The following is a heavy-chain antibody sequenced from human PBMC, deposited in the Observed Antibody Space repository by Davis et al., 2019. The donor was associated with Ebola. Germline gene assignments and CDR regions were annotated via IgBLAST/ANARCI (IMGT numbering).Heavy chain of an antibody. CDR2: IYHSGST. J-gene: IGHJ5*02. D-gene: IGHD2-8*01. V-gene: IGHV4-38-2*02. CDR3: ARDIHCTNGVCSYFDP. CDR1: GYSISSGYY. Sequence: SETLSLTCTVSGYSISSGYYWGWIRQPPGKGLEWIGSIYHSGSTYYNPSLKSRVTISVDTSKNQFSLKLSSVTAADTAVYYCARDIHCTNGVCSYFDPWGQGTLVTVSS.